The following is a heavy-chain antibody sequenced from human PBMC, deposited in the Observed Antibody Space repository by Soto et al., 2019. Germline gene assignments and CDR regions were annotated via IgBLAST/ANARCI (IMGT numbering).Heavy chain of an antibody. D-gene: IGHD6-13*01. J-gene: IGHJ4*02. Sequence: PVGSLRLSCAASGFTFSSYGMHWVRQAPGKGLEWVAVISNDGNNKYYADSVKGRFTISRDNSKNTLYLQMNSLRTEDTAVYYCAKEEGSSWSRPLDYWGQGTLVTVSS. CDR1: GFTFSSYG. V-gene: IGHV3-30*18. CDR2: ISNDGNNK. CDR3: AKEEGSSWSRPLDY.